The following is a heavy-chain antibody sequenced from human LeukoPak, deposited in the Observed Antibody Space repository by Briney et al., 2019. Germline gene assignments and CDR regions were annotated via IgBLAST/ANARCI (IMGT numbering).Heavy chain of an antibody. CDR1: GGSISSGGYY. D-gene: IGHD2-2*01. J-gene: IGHJ4*02. CDR3: AREGLACSSTSCFYYFDY. Sequence: SETLSLTCTVSGGSISSGGYYWSWIRQHPGEGLEWIGYIYYSGSTYYNPYLKSRVTISVDTSKNQFSLKLSSVTAADTAVYYCAREGLACSSTSCFYYFDYWGQGTLVTVSS. V-gene: IGHV4-31*03. CDR2: IYYSGST.